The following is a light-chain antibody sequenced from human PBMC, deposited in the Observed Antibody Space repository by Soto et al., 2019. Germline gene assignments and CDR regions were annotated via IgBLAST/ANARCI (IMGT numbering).Light chain of an antibody. CDR3: QQYGNSPWA. J-gene: IGKJ1*01. CDR1: QSVSSTY. Sequence: EIVLTQSTGTLSLSPGERATLSCRASQSVSSTYLAWYQQKPGRAPRLLIHDVSRRATGIPDRFSGSGSGTDFTLTISRVEPEDFAVYYCQQYGNSPWAFGQGTKVEIK. CDR2: DVS. V-gene: IGKV3-20*01.